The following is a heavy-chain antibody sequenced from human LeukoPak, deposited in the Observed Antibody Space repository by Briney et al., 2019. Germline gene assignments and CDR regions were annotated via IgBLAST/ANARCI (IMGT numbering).Heavy chain of an antibody. D-gene: IGHD2-2*01. CDR1: GFTFSRYS. CDR2: ISHSGYDI. Sequence: PGGSLRLSCAASGFTFSRYSMNWVRQAPGKGLEWVSSISHSGYDIYYADSVKGRFTISRDNAKNSLYLQMNSLRAEDTAVYYCARWTHQLQSQSGYYFDYWGQGTLVTVSS. J-gene: IGHJ4*02. V-gene: IGHV3-21*01. CDR3: ARWTHQLQSQSGYYFDY.